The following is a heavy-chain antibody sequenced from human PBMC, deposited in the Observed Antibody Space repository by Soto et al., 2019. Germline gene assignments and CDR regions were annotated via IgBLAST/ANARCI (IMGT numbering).Heavy chain of an antibody. J-gene: IGHJ4*02. CDR2: ISSDGSNK. V-gene: IGHV3-30*18. Sequence: AGGSLRLSCAASGFSCSTYAIHWVRQAPGKGLEWVAVISSDGSNKYYADSVKGRFTISRDNSKNTLYLQMNSLRAEDTAVFYCAKDQLVTGLHYFDYWGQGALVTVSS. CDR1: GFSCSTYA. CDR3: AKDQLVTGLHYFDY. D-gene: IGHD2-21*02.